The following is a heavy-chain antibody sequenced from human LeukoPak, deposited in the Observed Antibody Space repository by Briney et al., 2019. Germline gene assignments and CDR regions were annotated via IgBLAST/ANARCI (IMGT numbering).Heavy chain of an antibody. V-gene: IGHV1-2*02. CDR1: GYTFTGYY. Sequence: VASVKVSCKASGYTFTGYYMHWVRQAPGQGLEWMGWINPNSGGTNYAQKFQGRVTMTRDTSISTAYMELSRLRSDDTAVYYCARATRALTGTLGYWGQGTLVTVSS. J-gene: IGHJ4*02. CDR3: ARATRALTGTLGY. CDR2: INPNSGGT. D-gene: IGHD1-1*01.